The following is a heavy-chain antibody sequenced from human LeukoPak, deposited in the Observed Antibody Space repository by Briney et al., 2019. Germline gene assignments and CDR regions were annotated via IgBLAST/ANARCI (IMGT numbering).Heavy chain of an antibody. J-gene: IGHJ5*02. CDR2: IKHSDGRT. V-gene: IGHV1-46*01. Sequence: ASVTDTRKSSGYTFTSYHLHWVRQAPGQGLEWMGIIKHSDGRTSYAQKFQGRVNMTRDMSSSTVHMELSSLRSEDTAVYYCARDLYCSSTSCYSGFWLDPWGQGTLVTVSS. CDR3: ARDLYCSSTSCYSGFWLDP. CDR1: GYTFTSYH. D-gene: IGHD2-2*02.